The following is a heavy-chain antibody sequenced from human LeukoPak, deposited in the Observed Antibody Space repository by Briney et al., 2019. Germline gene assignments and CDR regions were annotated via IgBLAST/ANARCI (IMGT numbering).Heavy chain of an antibody. V-gene: IGHV4-59*01. J-gene: IGHJ4*02. D-gene: IGHD3-3*01. CDR1: GGSISSYY. CDR2: IYYSGST. CDR3: ASLDFWSGYFDY. Sequence: PSETLSLTCTVSGGSISSYYWSWIRQPPGKGLEWIVYIYYSGSTNYNPSLKSRVTIPVATSKNQFSLKLSSVTAADTAVYYCASLDFWSGYFDYWGQGTPVTVSS.